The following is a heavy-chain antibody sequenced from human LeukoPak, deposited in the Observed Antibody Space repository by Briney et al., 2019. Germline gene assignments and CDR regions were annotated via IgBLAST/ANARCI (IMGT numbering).Heavy chain of an antibody. J-gene: IGHJ3*02. Sequence: ASVKVSCKASGYTFTGYYMHWVRQAPGQGLEWMGWINPNSGGTNYAQKFHGRVTMTRDTSISTSYMELSRLRSDDTAVYYCARVYSSGCENDAFDIWGQGTMVTVSS. D-gene: IGHD6-19*01. CDR3: ARVYSSGCENDAFDI. CDR1: GYTFTGYY. V-gene: IGHV1-2*02. CDR2: INPNSGGT.